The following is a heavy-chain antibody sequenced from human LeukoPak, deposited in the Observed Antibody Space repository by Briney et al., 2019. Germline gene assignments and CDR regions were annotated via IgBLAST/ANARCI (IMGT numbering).Heavy chain of an antibody. CDR1: GYSISSGYY. CDR3: ARDGAMVRGVGYMDV. CDR2: IYHSGST. D-gene: IGHD3-10*01. J-gene: IGHJ6*03. V-gene: IGHV4-38-2*02. Sequence: SETLSLTCTVSGYSISSGYYWGWIRQPPGKGLEWIGSIYHSGSTYYNPSLKSRVTISVDTSKNQFSLKLSSVTAADTAVYYCARDGAMVRGVGYMDVGGKGTTVTVSS.